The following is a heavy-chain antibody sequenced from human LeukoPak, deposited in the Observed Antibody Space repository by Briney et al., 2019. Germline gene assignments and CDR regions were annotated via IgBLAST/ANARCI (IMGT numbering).Heavy chain of an antibody. D-gene: IGHD4-11*01. Sequence: GGSLRLSCAASGFTFNNYAMHWVRQAPGKGLEWVAVISYDGNSKYYADSVKGRFTISRDNPKNTLYLQMNNLRAEDTAVYHCARGLDLGYFQRWGQAPWSPSPQ. V-gene: IGHV3-30-3*01. J-gene: IGHJ1*01. CDR2: ISYDGNSK. CDR3: ARGLDLGYFQR. CDR1: GFTFNNYA.